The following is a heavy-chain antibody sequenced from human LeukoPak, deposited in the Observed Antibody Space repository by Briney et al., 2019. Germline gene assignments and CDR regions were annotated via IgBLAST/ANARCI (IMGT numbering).Heavy chain of an antibody. J-gene: IGHJ4*02. Sequence: GGSLRLSCAASGFTFSSYGMHWVRQAPGKGLEWVAFIRYDGSNKYYADSVKGRFTISRDNSKNTLYLQMNSLRAEDTAVYYCATDWNQLERHASFDYWGQGTLVTVSS. CDR1: GFTFSSYG. CDR3: ATDWNQLERHASFDY. D-gene: IGHD1-1*01. V-gene: IGHV3-30*02. CDR2: IRYDGSNK.